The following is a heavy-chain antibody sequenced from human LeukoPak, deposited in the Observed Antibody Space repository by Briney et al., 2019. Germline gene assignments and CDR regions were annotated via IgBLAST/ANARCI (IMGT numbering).Heavy chain of an antibody. V-gene: IGHV1-69*04. D-gene: IGHD3-22*01. Sequence: ASVKVSCKASGGTFSSYAISWVRQAPGQGLEWMGRIIPILGIANYAQKFQGRVTITADKSTSTAYMELSSLRSEDTAVYYCARRESGDSSGYHDAFDIWGQGTMVTVSS. J-gene: IGHJ3*02. CDR2: IIPILGIA. CDR3: ARRESGDSSGYHDAFDI. CDR1: GGTFSSYA.